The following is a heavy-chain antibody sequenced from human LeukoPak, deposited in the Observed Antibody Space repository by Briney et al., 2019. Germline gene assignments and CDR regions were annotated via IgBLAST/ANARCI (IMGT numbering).Heavy chain of an antibody. CDR2: IYYSGST. V-gene: IGHV4-39*07. CDR1: GGSISSSSYY. Sequence: PSETLSLTCTVSGGSISSSSYYWGWIRQPPGKGLEWIGSIYYSGSTYYNPSLKSRVTISVGTSKNQFSLKLSSVTAADTAVYYCARDLSVRGWAVAGPFDAFDIWGQGTMVTVSS. J-gene: IGHJ3*02. D-gene: IGHD6-19*01. CDR3: ARDLSVRGWAVAGPFDAFDI.